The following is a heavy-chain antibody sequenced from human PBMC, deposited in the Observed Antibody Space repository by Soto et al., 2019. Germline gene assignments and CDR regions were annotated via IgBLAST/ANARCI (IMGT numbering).Heavy chain of an antibody. D-gene: IGHD3-22*01. CDR2: IIPVFVTA. J-gene: IGHJ6*02. CDR3: GRDRNPSSAHYYSYGMDV. CDR1: GGTFSRYA. V-gene: IGHV1-69*13. Sequence: SVKVSCKASGGTFSRYAISWVRQAPGQGLEWMGGIIPVFVTANYAQKFQGRVTITADESTTTAYMELSCLRSEDTAVYFCGRDRNPSSAHYYSYGMDVWGQGTTVTVSS.